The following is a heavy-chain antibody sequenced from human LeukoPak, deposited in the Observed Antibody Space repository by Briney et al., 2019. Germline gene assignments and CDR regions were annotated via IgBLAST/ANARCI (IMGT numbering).Heavy chain of an antibody. J-gene: IGHJ4*02. D-gene: IGHD5-18*01. CDR2: ISGSGGST. CDR3: AKHPRIQLWLIGVDY. V-gene: IGHV3-23*01. CDR1: GGSFSGNY. Sequence: ETLSLTCAVYGGSFSGNYWNWIRQSPGKGLEWVSAISGSGGSTYYADSVKGRFTISRDNSKNTLYLQMNSLRAEDTAVYYCAKHPRIQLWLIGVDYWGQGTLVTVSS.